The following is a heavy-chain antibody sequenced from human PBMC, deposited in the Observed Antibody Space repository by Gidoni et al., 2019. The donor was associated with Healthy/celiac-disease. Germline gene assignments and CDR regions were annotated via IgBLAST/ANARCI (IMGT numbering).Heavy chain of an antibody. CDR2: ISSSSSYT. V-gene: IGHV3-11*06. J-gene: IGHJ6*02. D-gene: IGHD7-27*01. CDR1: GFTFSDYY. CDR3: ARTNGAYYYGMDV. Sequence: QVQLVESGGGLVKPGGSLRLCCAASGFTFSDYYMSWIRQAPGKGLEWVSYISSSSSYTNYADSVKGRFTISRDNAKNSLYLQMNSLRAEDTAVYYCARTNGAYYYGMDVWGQGTTVTVSS.